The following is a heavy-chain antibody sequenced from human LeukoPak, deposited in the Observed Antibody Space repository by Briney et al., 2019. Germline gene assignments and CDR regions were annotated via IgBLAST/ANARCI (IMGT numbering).Heavy chain of an antibody. D-gene: IGHD2-2*01. CDR2: IKSKTDGGTT. J-gene: IGHJ6*03. CDR3: TTGDIVVVPAAMASYYYYYMDV. Sequence: SGGSLRLSCAASGFTFSNAWMSWVRQAPGKGLEWVGRIKSKTDGGTTDYAAPVKGRFAISRDDSKNTLYLQMNSLKTEDTAVYYCTTGDIVVVPAAMASYYYYYMDVWGKGTTVTVSS. V-gene: IGHV3-15*01. CDR1: GFTFSNAW.